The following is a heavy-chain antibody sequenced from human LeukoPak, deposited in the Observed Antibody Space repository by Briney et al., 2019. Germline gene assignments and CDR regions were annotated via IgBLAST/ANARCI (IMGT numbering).Heavy chain of an antibody. CDR3: AREVSGGGYCSSTSCLNSIAIFDY. CDR2: INPSGGST. D-gene: IGHD2-2*01. J-gene: IGHJ4*02. CDR1: GYTLTRYY. V-gene: IGHV1-46*01. Sequence: ASVKVSCKASGYTLTRYYMHWVRQAPGQGLEWMGIINPSGGSTSYAQKFQGRVTMTRDMSTSTVYMELSSLRSEDTAVYYCAREVSGGGYCSSTSCLNSIAIFDYWGQGTLVTVSS.